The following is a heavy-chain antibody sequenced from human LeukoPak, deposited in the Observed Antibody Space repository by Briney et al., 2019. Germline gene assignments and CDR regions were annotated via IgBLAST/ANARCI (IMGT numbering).Heavy chain of an antibody. Sequence: ASVKVSCKASGYTFTAYYLHWVRQAPGQGLEWMGWLNPNTGATNYAQNFQGRVTITGDTSIATTYMEVRSLMPDDTALYYCASEASCIGTRCPVQRVASWGPGTLVMVSS. CDR2: LNPNTGAT. D-gene: IGHD2/OR15-2a*01. CDR3: ASEASCIGTRCPVQRVAS. CDR1: GYTFTAYY. J-gene: IGHJ4*02. V-gene: IGHV1-2*02.